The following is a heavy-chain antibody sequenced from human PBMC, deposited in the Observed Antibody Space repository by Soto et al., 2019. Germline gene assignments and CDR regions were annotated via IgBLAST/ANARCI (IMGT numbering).Heavy chain of an antibody. Sequence: SETLSLTCAVSGGSNSSTNWWTWVRQSPGRGLEWIGEIYHSGATNYSPSLKSRVNIAVDMSTNHLSLTLISVTAADTAVYYCAFPATADFDYWGKGILVTVSS. J-gene: IGHJ4*02. CDR2: IYHSGAT. CDR3: AFPATADFDY. D-gene: IGHD6-13*01. CDR1: GGSNSSTNW. V-gene: IGHV4-4*02.